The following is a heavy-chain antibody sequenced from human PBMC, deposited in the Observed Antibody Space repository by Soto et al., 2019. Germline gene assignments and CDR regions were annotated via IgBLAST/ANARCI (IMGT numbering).Heavy chain of an antibody. J-gene: IGHJ6*02. CDR2: IDPSDSYT. D-gene: IGHD2-2*01. CDR3: ASSPRGYCSSTSCRELGNYYGMDV. Sequence: GASVKVSCKASGYSFTSYWISWVRQMPGKGLEWMGRIDPSDSYTNYSPSFQGHVIISADKSISTAYLQWSSLKASDTAMYYCASSPRGYCSSTSCRELGNYYGMDVWGQGTTVTVSS. V-gene: IGHV5-10-1*01. CDR1: GYSFTSYW.